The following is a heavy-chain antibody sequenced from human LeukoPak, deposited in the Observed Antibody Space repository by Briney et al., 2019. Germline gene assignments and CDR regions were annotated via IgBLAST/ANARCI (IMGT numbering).Heavy chain of an antibody. CDR3: ARHRIAVAIDI. CDR1: GYTFTSYW. Sequence: GESLKISCKGSGYTFTSYWVGWVRQMSGKGLEWMGIIHPGDSDTRYSPSFQGQVTISADKSISTAYLQWSSLKASDTAMYYCARHRIAVAIDIWGQGTMVTVSS. CDR2: IHPGDSDT. J-gene: IGHJ3*02. D-gene: IGHD6-19*01. V-gene: IGHV5-51*01.